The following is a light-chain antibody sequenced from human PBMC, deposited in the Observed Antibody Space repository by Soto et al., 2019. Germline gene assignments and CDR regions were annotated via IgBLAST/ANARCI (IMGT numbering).Light chain of an antibody. J-gene: IGLJ2*01. Sequence: SVLTQPPSVSAAPGQKVTISCSGSSSNIGGNSVSWYQQLPGTAPKLLIYDDNKRPSGIPDRFSASKSGTSATLGITGLQTGDEADYYCGAWDSSLSAGVFGGGTKVTV. CDR1: SSNIGGNS. CDR2: DDN. CDR3: GAWDSSLSAGV. V-gene: IGLV1-51*01.